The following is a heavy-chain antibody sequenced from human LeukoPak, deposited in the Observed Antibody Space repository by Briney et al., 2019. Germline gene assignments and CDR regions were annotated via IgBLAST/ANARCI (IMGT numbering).Heavy chain of an antibody. CDR2: INRTGITK. J-gene: IGHJ3*02. CDR1: GFLFRNFG. Sequence: ETGGGLLQPGGSLRLSSAVSGFLFRNFGLKWVRQAPGKGLQWVSYINRTGITKYYAVSVRGRFTISRDNTRNTLYLQMSSLRAEDTAVYYCARELVSGAYTFDTWGQGTVVTVSS. D-gene: IGHD3-16*01. V-gene: IGHV3-48*03. CDR3: ARELVSGAYTFDT.